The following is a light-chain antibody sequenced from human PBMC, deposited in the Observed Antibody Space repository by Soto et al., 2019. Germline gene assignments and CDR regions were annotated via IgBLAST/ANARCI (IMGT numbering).Light chain of an antibody. CDR2: AAS. J-gene: IGKJ1*01. CDR1: QNIKNY. CDR3: QQSYTTPWT. Sequence: DIQMTQSPSSLSASVGDRVTITCRASQNIKNYLIWFQHKPGKAPKLLIYAASSLQSGVPSRFSGTGSGTESTLTISSLQPEDFATYSCQQSYTTPWTFGQGTKVDI. V-gene: IGKV1-39*01.